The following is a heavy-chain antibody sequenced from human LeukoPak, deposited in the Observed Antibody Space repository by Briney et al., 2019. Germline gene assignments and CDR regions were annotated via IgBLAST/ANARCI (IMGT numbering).Heavy chain of an antibody. V-gene: IGHV3-66*01. CDR1: GFTVSSTY. Sequence: GGSLRLSCAASGFTVSSTYMSWVHQAPGKGLEWVSVIESGGRTYYADSVKGRFTISRDSSKNTLYLQMNSLRAEDTAVYYCARDDSPTTDILTGRDAFDIWGQGTMVTVSS. CDR3: ARDDSPTTDILTGRDAFDI. CDR2: IESGGRT. D-gene: IGHD3-9*01. J-gene: IGHJ3*02.